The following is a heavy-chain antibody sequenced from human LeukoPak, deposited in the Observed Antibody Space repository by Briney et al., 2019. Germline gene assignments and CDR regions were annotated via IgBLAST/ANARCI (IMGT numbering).Heavy chain of an antibody. D-gene: IGHD3-22*01. V-gene: IGHV6-1*01. CDR1: GDSVSSNSAA. Sequence: SQTLSLTCAISGDSVSSNSAAWNWIRQSPSRGLEWLGRTYYRSKWYNDYAVSVKSRITINPDTSKNQFSLQLNSVTPEDTAVYYCARTYDSSGYYYPYYFDYWGQGTLVTVSS. CDR2: TYYRSKWYN. CDR3: ARTYDSSGYYYPYYFDY. J-gene: IGHJ4*02.